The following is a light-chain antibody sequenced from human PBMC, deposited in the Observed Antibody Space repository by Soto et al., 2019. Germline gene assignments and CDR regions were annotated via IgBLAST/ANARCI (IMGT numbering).Light chain of an antibody. CDR1: QSVSNY. CDR2: DAS. CDR3: QQRSNWPPST. V-gene: IGKV3-11*01. Sequence: EIVLTQSPATLSLSPGERATVSCMASQSVSNYLAWYQQKPGQAPSLLIDDASNRATGVPARFIGRGSGTGFTLPIRILQRDDFAVYYCQQRSNWPPSTFRKGTRLEIK. J-gene: IGKJ5*01.